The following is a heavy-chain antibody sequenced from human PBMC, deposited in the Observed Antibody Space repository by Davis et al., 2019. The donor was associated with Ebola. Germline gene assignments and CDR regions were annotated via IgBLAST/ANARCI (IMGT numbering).Heavy chain of an antibody. Sequence: GGSLRLSCAASGFTFSSYSMNWVRQAPGKGLEWVPSISISSSYIYYADSVKGRFTISRDNAKNSLYLQMNSLKAEDTSVYYCARRGGGTGGFDYWGQGTLVTVSS. D-gene: IGHD1-1*01. CDR3: ARRGGGTGGFDY. V-gene: IGHV3-21*01. CDR2: ISISSSYI. J-gene: IGHJ4*02. CDR1: GFTFSSYS.